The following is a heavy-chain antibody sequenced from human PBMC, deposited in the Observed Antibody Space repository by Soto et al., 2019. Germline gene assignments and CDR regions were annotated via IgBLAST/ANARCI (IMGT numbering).Heavy chain of an antibody. Sequence: QVQLVQSGAEVKKPGSSVKVSCKASGGTFSSYAISWVRQAPGQGLEWMGGIIPIFGTANYAQKFQGRVTITADASTSTAYMELRSLRSEDTAVYSCARGFEPVNHVAVVPASSRYYYYGMDVWCQGTTVTVSS. J-gene: IGHJ6*02. CDR1: GGTFSSYA. CDR2: IIPIFGTA. CDR3: ARGFEPVNHVAVVPASSRYYYYGMDV. V-gene: IGHV1-69*01. D-gene: IGHD2-15*01.